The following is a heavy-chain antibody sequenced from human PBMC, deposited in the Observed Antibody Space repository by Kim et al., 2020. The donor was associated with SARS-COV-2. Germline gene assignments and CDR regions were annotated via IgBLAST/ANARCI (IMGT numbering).Heavy chain of an antibody. CDR2: ISSSSSYI. CDR3: ARGETYYYDSSGYDDFDY. V-gene: IGHV3-21*01. D-gene: IGHD3-22*01. Sequence: GGSLRLSCAASGFTFSSYSMNWVRQAPGKGLEWVSSISSSSSYIYYADSVKGRFTISRDNAKNSLYLQMNSLRAEDTAVYYCARGETYYYDSSGYDDFDYWGQGTLVTVSS. J-gene: IGHJ4*02. CDR1: GFTFSSYS.